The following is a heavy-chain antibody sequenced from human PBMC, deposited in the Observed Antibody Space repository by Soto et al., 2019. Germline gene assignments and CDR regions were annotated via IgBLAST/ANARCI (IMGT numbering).Heavy chain of an antibody. Sequence: QLQLQESGPGLVKPSETLSLTCTVSGGSISSNSYYWAWIRQPPGKGLEWIGIIYYSGTTYYNPSLKSRVTISVDTSKNQFSLKLSAVTAADTAVYYCARHKGGYYSGVDVWGQGTTVTVSS. D-gene: IGHD3-16*01. V-gene: IGHV4-39*01. CDR1: GGSISSNSYY. J-gene: IGHJ6*02. CDR2: IYYSGTT. CDR3: ARHKGGYYSGVDV.